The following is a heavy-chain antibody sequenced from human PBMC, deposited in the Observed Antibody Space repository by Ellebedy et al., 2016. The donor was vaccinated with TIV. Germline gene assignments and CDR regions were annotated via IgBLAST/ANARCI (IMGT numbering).Heavy chain of an antibody. V-gene: IGHV3-30*02. D-gene: IGHD6-13*01. CDR1: GFTLDSYV. Sequence: PGGSLRLSCTVSGFTLDSYVMHWVRQAPGKGLEWVAFIQYDGSNKNYADSVKGRFTISRDNAKTSLYLQMNSLRAEDTAVVYCARELAAAGFFDYWGQGTLVTVSS. CDR3: ARELAAAGFFDY. J-gene: IGHJ4*02. CDR2: IQYDGSNK.